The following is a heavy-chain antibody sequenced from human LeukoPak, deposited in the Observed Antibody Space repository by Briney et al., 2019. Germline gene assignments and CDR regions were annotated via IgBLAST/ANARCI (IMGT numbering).Heavy chain of an antibody. V-gene: IGHV5-51*01. Sequence: GESLKISCKGSGYSFTSYWIGWVRQMPGKGLEWMGIIYPGDSESRYSPSFEGQVSISADKSISTAYLQWSSLKASDTAMYYCARHVQVVQAFDIWGQGTMVTVSS. CDR3: ARHVQVVQAFDI. D-gene: IGHD3-22*01. CDR1: GYSFTSYW. CDR2: IYPGDSES. J-gene: IGHJ3*02.